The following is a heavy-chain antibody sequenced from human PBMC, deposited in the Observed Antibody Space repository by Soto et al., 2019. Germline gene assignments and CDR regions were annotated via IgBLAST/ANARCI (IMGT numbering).Heavy chain of an antibody. CDR1: GGSISSGSYY. CDR2: IYYRGNT. D-gene: IGHD6-13*01. CDR3: ARHKDTSSRYLLPDN. Sequence: SETLSLTCTVSGGSISSGSYYWGWIRQSPGKGLEWIGSIYYRGNTYYNPSLKSRVTVSVDTSKHQFSLKMSSVTATDTAVYYCARHKDTSSRYLLPDNWGQGTLVTVSS. J-gene: IGHJ4*02. V-gene: IGHV4-39*01.